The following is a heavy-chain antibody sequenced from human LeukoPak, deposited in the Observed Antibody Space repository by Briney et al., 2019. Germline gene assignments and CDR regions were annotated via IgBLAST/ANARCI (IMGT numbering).Heavy chain of an antibody. CDR1: GFTFSNYA. D-gene: IGHD6-6*01. Sequence: PGGSLGLSCAASGFTFSNYAMSWVRQAPGKGLEWVSAISVSGGSTYYADSVKGRFTISRDNSKNTLYLQMDSLRAEDTAVYYCAKDLLYSSSSAVDSWGQGSLVTVSS. J-gene: IGHJ4*02. CDR2: ISVSGGST. V-gene: IGHV3-23*01. CDR3: AKDLLYSSSSAVDS.